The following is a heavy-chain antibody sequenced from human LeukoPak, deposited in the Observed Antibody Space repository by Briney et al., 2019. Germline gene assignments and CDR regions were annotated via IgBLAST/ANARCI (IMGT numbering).Heavy chain of an antibody. Sequence: GGSLRLSCAASGFTFSSYAMTWVRQTPGKGLEWVSTISGSGGSTYYADSVKGRFTISRDNSKNTVYLQMSSLRAEDTAVYYCAKDGHTTVVRYNWFDPWGQGTLVTVSS. CDR2: ISGSGGST. CDR3: AKDGHTTVVRYNWFDP. CDR1: GFTFSSYA. D-gene: IGHD1-1*01. V-gene: IGHV3-23*01. J-gene: IGHJ5*02.